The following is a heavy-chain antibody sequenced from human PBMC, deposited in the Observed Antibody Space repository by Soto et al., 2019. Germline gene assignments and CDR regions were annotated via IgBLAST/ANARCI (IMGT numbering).Heavy chain of an antibody. Sequence: EVQLVESGGGLVKPGGSLRLSCRASGFSFSSYTMSWVRQAPGKGLEWVSSISRTSEDIYYADSLKGRCDISRDNARNLGPPEVDSLRVEAGAVYSPPSVARDYGGGGIPDWWGQGTLVTVSS. V-gene: IGHV3-21*06. CDR1: GFSFSSYT. CDR2: ISRTSEDI. J-gene: IGHJ4*02. CDR3: PSVARDYGGGGIPDW. D-gene: IGHD4-17*01.